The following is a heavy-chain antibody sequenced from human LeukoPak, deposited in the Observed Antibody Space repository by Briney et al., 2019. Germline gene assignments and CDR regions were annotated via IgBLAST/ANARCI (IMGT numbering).Heavy chain of an antibody. CDR1: GGSISSGTYH. V-gene: IGHV4-61*09. CDR2: ISTSGST. CDR3: ARSLAPAPGYNEFYYYYMDV. Sequence: KPSETLSLTCTVSGGSISSGTYHWSWIRQPAGKGLEWIGHISTSGSTNYNPSLKSRVTISGNTSKNQFSLKLSSATAADTALYYCARSLAPAPGYNEFYYYYMDVWGKGTTVTVSS. D-gene: IGHD3-9*01. J-gene: IGHJ6*03.